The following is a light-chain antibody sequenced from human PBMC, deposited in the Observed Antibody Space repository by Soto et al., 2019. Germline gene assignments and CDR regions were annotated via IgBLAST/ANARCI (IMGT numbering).Light chain of an antibody. CDR3: QVWDSSSDHVV. J-gene: IGLJ7*01. CDR2: YDR. V-gene: IGLV3-21*04. CDR1: NIGSKS. Sequence: SSELTQPPSVLVAPGKTARLTCGGINIGSKSVHWYQQKPSQAPVVVICYDRDRPSGIAERFSGSNSGNTATLTISRVEAGDQAAYYWQVWDSSSDHVVFGGGTPLTVL.